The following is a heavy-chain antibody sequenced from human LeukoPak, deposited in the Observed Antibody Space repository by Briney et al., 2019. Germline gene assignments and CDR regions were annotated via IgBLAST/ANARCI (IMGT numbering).Heavy chain of an antibody. CDR1: GFTFSSYG. CDR2: ISYDGSSK. CDR3: AKLPTVTTDFDY. D-gene: IGHD4-17*01. V-gene: IGHV3-30*18. J-gene: IGHJ4*02. Sequence: GRSLRLSCAASGFTFSSYGMHWVRQAPGKGLGWVAVISYDGSSKYYADSVKGRFTISRDNSKNTLYLQMNSLRAEDTAVYYCAKLPTVTTDFDYWGQGTLVTVSS.